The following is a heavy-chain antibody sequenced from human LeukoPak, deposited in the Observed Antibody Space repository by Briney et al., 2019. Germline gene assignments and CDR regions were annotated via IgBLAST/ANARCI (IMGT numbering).Heavy chain of an antibody. D-gene: IGHD3-3*01. J-gene: IGHJ4*02. CDR1: GFTFSSYA. Sequence: QSGGSLRLSCAASGFTFSSYAMSWVRQAPGKGLEWVSAISGSGGSTYYADSVKGRFTISRDNSKNTLYLQMNSLRAEDTAVYYCAKAFRGTIFGVVTTYFDYWGQGTLVTVSS. V-gene: IGHV3-23*01. CDR2: ISGSGGST. CDR3: AKAFRGTIFGVVTTYFDY.